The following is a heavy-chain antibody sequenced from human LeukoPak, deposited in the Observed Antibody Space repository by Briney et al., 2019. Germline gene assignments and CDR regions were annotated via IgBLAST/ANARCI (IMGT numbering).Heavy chain of an antibody. J-gene: IGHJ4*02. CDR2: MNPNSGNT. D-gene: IGHD3-9*01. Sequence: ASVKVSCKASGYTFTSYYMHWVRQATGQGLEWMGWMNPNSGNTGYAQKFQGRVTITRNTSISTAYMELSSLRSEDTAVYYCARRDYDILTGYGDFDYWGQGTLVTVSS. V-gene: IGHV1-8*03. CDR3: ARRDYDILTGYGDFDY. CDR1: GYTFTSYY.